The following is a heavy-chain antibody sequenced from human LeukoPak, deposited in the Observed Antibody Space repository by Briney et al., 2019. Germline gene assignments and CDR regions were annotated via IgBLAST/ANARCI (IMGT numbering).Heavy chain of an antibody. D-gene: IGHD3-22*01. CDR1: GFTFSTYS. V-gene: IGHV3-21*01. J-gene: IGHJ4*02. CDR2: ISSSSTYI. Sequence: GGSLRLSCAASGFTFSTYSMNWVRQAPGKGLEWVSSISSSSTYIYYADSVKGRFTISRDNAKNSLYLQMNSLRAEDTAVYYCARADSSGYYCFDYWGQGTLVTVSS. CDR3: ARADSSGYYCFDY.